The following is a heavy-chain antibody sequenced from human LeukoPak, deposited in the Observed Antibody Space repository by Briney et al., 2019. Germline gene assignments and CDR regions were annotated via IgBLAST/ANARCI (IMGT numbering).Heavy chain of an antibody. Sequence: GASVKVSCKASGFTFTSSAMQWVRQARGQRLEWIGWIVVGSGNTNYAQKFQERVTITRDMSTSTAYMELSSLRSEDTAVYYCAAQAPITIFGVVIEPWGQGTLVTVSS. CDR2: IVVGSGNT. CDR1: GFTFTSSA. V-gene: IGHV1-58*02. CDR3: AAQAPITIFGVVIEP. D-gene: IGHD3-3*01. J-gene: IGHJ5*02.